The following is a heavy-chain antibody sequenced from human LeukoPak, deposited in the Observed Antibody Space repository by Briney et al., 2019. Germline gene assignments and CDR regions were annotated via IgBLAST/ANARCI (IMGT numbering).Heavy chain of an antibody. D-gene: IGHD2-15*01. Sequence: NPSETQSLPCTVSGRPMRDSYRYWIRHSAATGMEWIGRIHAIGCTNYNPSLKSRVIISLDTSKNQFTLSLGAGAAADTATYYCAGILGRDAWGQGTLVTVSP. CDR1: GRPMRDSY. CDR2: IHAIGCT. CDR3: AGILGRDA. J-gene: IGHJ3*01. V-gene: IGHV4-4*07.